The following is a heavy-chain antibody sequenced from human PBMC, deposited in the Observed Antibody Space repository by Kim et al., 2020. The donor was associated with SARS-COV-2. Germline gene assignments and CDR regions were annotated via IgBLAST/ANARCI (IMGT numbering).Heavy chain of an antibody. D-gene: IGHD3-22*01. Sequence: AQVFTGRFVFSLDTSVSTAYLQISSLKAEDTAVYYCARDDYYDSSGVDYWGQGTLVTVSS. V-gene: IGHV7-4-1*02. J-gene: IGHJ4*02. CDR3: ARDDYYDSSGVDY.